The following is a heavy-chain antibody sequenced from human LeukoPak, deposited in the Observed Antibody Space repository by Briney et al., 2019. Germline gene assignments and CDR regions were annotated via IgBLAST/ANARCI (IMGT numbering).Heavy chain of an antibody. D-gene: IGHD5-12*01. CDR2: IDWDGGST. V-gene: IGHV3-43D*03. J-gene: IGHJ4*02. CDR3: AKDMSSSGYDRLDY. CDR1: GFTFDDYA. Sequence: GGSLRLSCAASGFTFDDYAMHWVRQAPGKGLEWVSRIDWDGGSTYYTDPVKGRFTISRDNSKNSLFLQMNSLRAEDTALYYCAKDMSSSGYDRLDYWGQGTLVTVSS.